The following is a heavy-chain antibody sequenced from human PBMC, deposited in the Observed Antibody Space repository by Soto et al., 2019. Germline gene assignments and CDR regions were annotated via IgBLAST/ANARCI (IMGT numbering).Heavy chain of an antibody. CDR2: INPNSGGT. J-gene: IGHJ4*02. D-gene: IGHD3-22*01. V-gene: IGHV1-2*04. CDR1: GYTFTGYY. Sequence: ASVKVSCKASGYTFTGYYMHWVRQAPGQGLEWMGWINPNSGGTNYAQKFQGWVTMTRDTSISTAYMELSRLRSDDTAVYYCARAKVDYYDSSGYRFDYWGRGTLVTVSS. CDR3: ARAKVDYYDSSGYRFDY.